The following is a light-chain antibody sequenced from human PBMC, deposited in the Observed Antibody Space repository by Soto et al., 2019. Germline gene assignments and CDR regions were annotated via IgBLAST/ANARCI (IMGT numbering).Light chain of an antibody. V-gene: IGKV3-20*01. Sequence: EIVMTQSPATLSVSPGDRATLSFRASQSISSNYLAWYQQKPGQSPRLLIYGASSRATGIPDRFSGRGSGTDFTLTISRLEPEDFAVYFCQQYGTSPRTFGRGTKVDIK. CDR3: QQYGTSPRT. CDR2: GAS. CDR1: QSISSNY. J-gene: IGKJ1*01.